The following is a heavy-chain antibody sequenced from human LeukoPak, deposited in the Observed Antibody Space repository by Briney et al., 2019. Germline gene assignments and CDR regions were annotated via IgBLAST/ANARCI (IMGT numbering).Heavy chain of an antibody. CDR1: GFTFSIYW. D-gene: IGHD3-9*01. CDR2: INSDGTST. J-gene: IGHJ4*02. CDR3: ARDFDQPSGN. Sequence: GGSLRLSCSASGFTFSIYWMHWVRQAPGKGLVWVSRINSDGTSTGYADSVRCRFTISRDNAENTLYLQMNSLGAEDTAVYYCARDFDQPSGNWGQGTLVTVSS. V-gene: IGHV3-74*01.